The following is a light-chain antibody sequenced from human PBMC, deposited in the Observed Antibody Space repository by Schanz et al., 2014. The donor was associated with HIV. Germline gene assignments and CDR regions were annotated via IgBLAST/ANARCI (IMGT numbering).Light chain of an antibody. CDR3: QSYDYSLDGSGV. CDR1: SSNIGSNY. V-gene: IGLV1-47*01. CDR2: RNN. Sequence: QSVLTQPPSASGTPGQRVTISCSGSSSNIGSNYVYWYQQLPGTAPKLLIYRNNQRPSGVPDRFSGSKSGTSASLAISGLQSEDEADYYCQSYDYSLDGSGVFGGGTKLTVL. J-gene: IGLJ2*01.